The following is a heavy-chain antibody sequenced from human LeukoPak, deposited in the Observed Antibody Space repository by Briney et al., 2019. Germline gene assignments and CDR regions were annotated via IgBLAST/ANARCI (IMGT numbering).Heavy chain of an antibody. CDR3: ARFAGSGSYIDY. V-gene: IGHV3-11*01. D-gene: IGHD3-10*01. CDR1: GFTFSDYY. Sequence: PGGSLRLSCAASGFTFSDYYMSWVRQAPGKGLEWVSFLSGSGEIIYYADSVKGRFTISRDNAKNSLYLQMNSLRAEDTAVYYCARFAGSGSYIDYWGQGTLITVSS. CDR2: LSGSGEII. J-gene: IGHJ4*02.